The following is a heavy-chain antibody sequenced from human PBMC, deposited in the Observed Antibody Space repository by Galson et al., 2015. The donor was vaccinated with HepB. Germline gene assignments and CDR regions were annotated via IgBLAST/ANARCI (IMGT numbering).Heavy chain of an antibody. CDR1: GFTFSSYA. CDR3: ARADTILQIFDY. D-gene: IGHD3-3*01. Sequence: SLRLSCAASGFTFSSYAMHWVRQAPGKGLEWVALILYDGSKKYYADSVKGRFTISRDNSKNTLYLQVNSLRADDTAVYYCARADTILQIFDYWGQGTLVTVSS. CDR2: ILYDGSKK. J-gene: IGHJ4*02. V-gene: IGHV3-30-3*01.